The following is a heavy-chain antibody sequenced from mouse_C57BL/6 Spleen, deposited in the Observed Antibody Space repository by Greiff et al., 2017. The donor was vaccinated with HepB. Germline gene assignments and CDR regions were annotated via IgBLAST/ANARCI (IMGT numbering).Heavy chain of an antibody. J-gene: IGHJ4*01. CDR1: GYTFTSYW. Sequence: QVHVKQPGAELVKPGASVKLSCKASGYTFTSYWMHWVKQRPGQGLEWIGMIHPNSGSTNYNEKFKSKATLTVDKSSSTAYMQVSSLTSEDSAVYYCARSLYDYERGRAMDYWGQGTSVTVSS. V-gene: IGHV1-64*01. CDR3: ARSLYDYERGRAMDY. CDR2: IHPNSGST. D-gene: IGHD2-4*01.